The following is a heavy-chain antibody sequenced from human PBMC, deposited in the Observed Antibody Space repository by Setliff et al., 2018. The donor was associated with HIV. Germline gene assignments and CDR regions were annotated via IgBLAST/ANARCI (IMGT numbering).Heavy chain of an antibody. CDR1: GYTFTSHC. Sequence: ASVKVSCKASGYTFTSHCIHWVRQAPGQGLEWMGIINPNGGSTTYAQKFQGRVTMTRDTSTSTVYMELSSLRSEDTAMYYCARWGDGYNSYDSWGQGTLVTVSS. CDR2: INPNGGST. V-gene: IGHV1-46*01. CDR3: ARWGDGYNSYDS. D-gene: IGHD5-12*01. J-gene: IGHJ4*02.